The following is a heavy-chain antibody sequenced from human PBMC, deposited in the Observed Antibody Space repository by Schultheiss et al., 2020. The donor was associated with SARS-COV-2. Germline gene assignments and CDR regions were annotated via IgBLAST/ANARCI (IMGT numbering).Heavy chain of an antibody. Sequence: SETLSLTCTVSGGSISSGGYYWSWIRQHPGKGLEWIGYIYYSGSTNYNPSLKSRVTISVDTSKNQFSLKLSSVTAADTAVYYCARIDSSGYYAYDYWGQGTLVTVSS. D-gene: IGHD3-22*01. CDR1: GGSISSGGYY. CDR2: IYYSGST. CDR3: ARIDSSGYYAYDY. J-gene: IGHJ4*02. V-gene: IGHV4-61*08.